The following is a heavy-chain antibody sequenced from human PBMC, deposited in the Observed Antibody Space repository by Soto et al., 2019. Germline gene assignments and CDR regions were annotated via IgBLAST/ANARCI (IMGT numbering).Heavy chain of an antibody. D-gene: IGHD4-17*01. CDR3: AKDKGYGDYPNFGY. J-gene: IGHJ4*02. Sequence: VVSLRLSCSSSVFTFISYAISLFLQAPGKGLEWVSAISVSGVITYYADSVKGRFTISRDNSKNTLYLQMNSLRAEDTAVYYCAKDKGYGDYPNFGYWGKGNLVNVSS. CDR1: VFTFISYA. V-gene: IGHV3-23*01. CDR2: ISVSGVIT.